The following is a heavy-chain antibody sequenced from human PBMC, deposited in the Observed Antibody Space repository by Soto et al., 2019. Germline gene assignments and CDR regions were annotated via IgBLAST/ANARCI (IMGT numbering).Heavy chain of an antibody. CDR1: GFTVSSNY. V-gene: IGHV3-66*01. CDR2: IYSGGST. D-gene: IGHD5-12*01. J-gene: IGHJ3*02. Sequence: EVQLVESGGGLVQPGGSLRLSCAASGFTVSSNYMSWVRQAPGKGLEWVSVIYSGGSTYYADSVKGRFTISRDNSKNTLYLQMNSLRAEDTAVYYCAREEILSGYGDAFDIWGQGTMVTVSS. CDR3: AREEILSGYGDAFDI.